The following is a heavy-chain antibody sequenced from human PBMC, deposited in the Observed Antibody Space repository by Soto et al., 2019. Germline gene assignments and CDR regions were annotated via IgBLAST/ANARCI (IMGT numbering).Heavy chain of an antibody. CDR2: ISYHGTEK. Sequence: QVQLVESGGGVVQPGVSLRLSCAASGVTFTNYAMHWVRQAPGKGLEWVADISYHGTEKGYADSVKGRFTITRDNYKIPLYVQMSSLRPEDTAVYYCAKDIGGVTTGNYGMEVWRQGPSVIVSS. D-gene: IGHD4-17*01. CDR1: GVTFTNYA. J-gene: IGHJ6*02. V-gene: IGHV3-30*18. CDR3: AKDIGGVTTGNYGMEV.